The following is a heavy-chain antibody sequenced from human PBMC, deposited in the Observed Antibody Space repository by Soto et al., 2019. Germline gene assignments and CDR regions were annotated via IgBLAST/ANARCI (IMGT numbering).Heavy chain of an antibody. J-gene: IGHJ6*02. CDR2: ISNIGFT. CDR1: GGSISSINNHFCNHY. V-gene: IGHV4-61*01. D-gene: IGHD3-3*01. Sequence: SETLSLTCTVSGGSISSINNHFCNHYCSWIRLSPGKGLEWIGYISNIGFTRYNPSLKSRVSISVDTSKNQFSLKLSSVTAADTAVYYCARASGRITIFEIVIAEYYYGMDVWGQGTTVTVSS. CDR3: ARASGRITIFEIVIAEYYYGMDV.